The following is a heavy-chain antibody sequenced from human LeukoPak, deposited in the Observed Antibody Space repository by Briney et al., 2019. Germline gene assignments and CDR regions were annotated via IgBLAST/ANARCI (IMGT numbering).Heavy chain of an antibody. CDR2: IRYDESNK. V-gene: IGHV3-30*02. J-gene: IGHJ4*02. Sequence: PGGSLRLSCAASGFTFSSYGMHWVRQAPGKGLEWVAFIRYDESNKYYADSVKGRFTISRDNSKNTLYLQMDSLRAEDTAVYYCANPRAGRYYYDSSGYYYLDYWGQGTLVSVSS. CDR3: ANPRAGRYYYDSSGYYYLDY. CDR1: GFTFSSYG. D-gene: IGHD3-22*01.